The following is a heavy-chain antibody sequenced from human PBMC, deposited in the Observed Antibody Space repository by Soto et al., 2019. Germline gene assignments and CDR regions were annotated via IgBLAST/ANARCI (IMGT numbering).Heavy chain of an antibody. CDR1: GFTFSDYG. J-gene: IGHJ4*02. V-gene: IGHV3-30*18. CDR2: VSHDGNYK. D-gene: IGHD3-22*01. CDR3: AKDPGNAYYYEH. Sequence: QAGGSLRLSCAASGFTFSDYGMHWVRQAPGKGLEWVAVVSHDGNYKYYADSVKGRFTISRDNSKNTLYLQMNSLRAEDTAVFYCAKDPGNAYYYEHWGQGTLVTVSS.